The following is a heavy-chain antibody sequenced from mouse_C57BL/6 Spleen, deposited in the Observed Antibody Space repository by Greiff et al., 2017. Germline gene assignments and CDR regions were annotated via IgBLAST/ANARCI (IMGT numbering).Heavy chain of an antibody. CDR3: ARDGLQGAMDY. Sequence: EVQLQQSGPELVKPGDSVKISCKASGYSFTGYFMNWVMQSHGKSLEWIGRINPYNGDTFYNQKFKGKATLTVDKSSSTAHMELRSLTSEDSAVYYCARDGLQGAMDYWGQGTSVTVSS. J-gene: IGHJ4*01. CDR2: INPYNGDT. D-gene: IGHD2-3*01. V-gene: IGHV1-20*01. CDR1: GYSFTGYF.